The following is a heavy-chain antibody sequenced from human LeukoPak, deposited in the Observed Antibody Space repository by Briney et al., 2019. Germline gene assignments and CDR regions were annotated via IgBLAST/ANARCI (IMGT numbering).Heavy chain of an antibody. V-gene: IGHV3-23*01. CDR3: ATGAYFAD. D-gene: IGHD2-21*01. Sequence: WGSLRLSCAASGFTFSKSPMTWVRQALGKGLEWVSTISDSGGDTYHADSVKGRFTISRDNSMNRLYLQMNSLRAEDTAIYYCATGAYFADWGQGTLVTVSS. CDR2: ISDSGGDT. J-gene: IGHJ4*02. CDR1: GFTFSKSP.